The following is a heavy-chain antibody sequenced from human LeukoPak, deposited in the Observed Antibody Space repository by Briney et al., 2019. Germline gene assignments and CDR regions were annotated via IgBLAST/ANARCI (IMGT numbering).Heavy chain of an antibody. Sequence: PSETLSLTCTVSGGSISSSGYYWGWIRQPPGKGLEWIASIYYSGSTYYNPSLKSRVTMSVDTSKNQLSLKLSSLTAADTAVYYCARHEYSGSYYGLSWFDPWGRGTLVTVSS. CDR2: IYYSGST. V-gene: IGHV4-39*01. J-gene: IGHJ5*02. CDR1: GGSISSSGYY. CDR3: ARHEYSGSYYGLSWFDP. D-gene: IGHD1-26*01.